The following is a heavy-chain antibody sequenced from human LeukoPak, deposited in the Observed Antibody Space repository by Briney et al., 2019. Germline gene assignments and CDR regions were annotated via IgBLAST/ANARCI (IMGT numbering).Heavy chain of an antibody. CDR1: GFTFNNYA. J-gene: IGHJ4*02. Sequence: GGSLRLSCAASGFTFNNYAMAWVRQAPGKGLEWVSSLTGSGVNTYYADSVKGRFTISRDNSKNTLYLQMNSLRAEDTALYYCAKGATGTYDYWGQGSLVTDSS. D-gene: IGHD1-26*01. CDR2: LTGSGVNT. CDR3: AKGATGTYDY. V-gene: IGHV3-23*01.